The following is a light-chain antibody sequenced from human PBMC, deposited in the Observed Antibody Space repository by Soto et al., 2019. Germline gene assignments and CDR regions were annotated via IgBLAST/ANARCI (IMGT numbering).Light chain of an antibody. CDR3: SSYTSSSTYV. CDR2: DVS. CDR1: SSDVGSYNR. J-gene: IGLJ1*01. V-gene: IGLV2-18*02. Sequence: QSVLTQPPSVSGSPGQSVAISCTGTSSDVGSYNRVSWYHQSPGTAPKLMIYDVSNRPSGVPDRFSGSKSGNTASLNISGLQSEDEAEYYCSSYTSSSTYVFGTGTKVTV.